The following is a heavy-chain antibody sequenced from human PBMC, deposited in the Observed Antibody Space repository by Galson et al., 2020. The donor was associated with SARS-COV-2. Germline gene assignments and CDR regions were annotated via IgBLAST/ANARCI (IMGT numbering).Heavy chain of an antibody. CDR1: GFTLSSYA. CDR3: ARDHPWGYDILTGYYPYGGMDV. D-gene: IGHD3-9*01. Sequence: GGSMRLSCAASGFTLSSYAMHWVSQAPGKGLEWVAVISYDGSNKYYADSVKGRFTISRANSKNTLYLQMNSLRAEDTAVYYCARDHPWGYDILTGYYPYGGMDVWGQGTTVTVSS. CDR2: ISYDGSNK. V-gene: IGHV3-30-3*01. J-gene: IGHJ6*02.